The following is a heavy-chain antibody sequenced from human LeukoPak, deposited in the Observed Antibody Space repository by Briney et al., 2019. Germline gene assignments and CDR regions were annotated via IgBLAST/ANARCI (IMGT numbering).Heavy chain of an antibody. CDR1: GYTLTELS. CDR2: FDPEDGET. CDR3: ATDLFGEGVFDY. D-gene: IGHD3-10*02. V-gene: IGHV1-24*01. Sequence: ASVKVSCKVSGYTLTELSMHWVRQAPGKGLEWMGGFDPEDGETIYAQKFQGRVTMTEDTSTDTAYMELSSLRSEDTAVYYCATDLFGEGVFDYWGQGTLVTVSS. J-gene: IGHJ4*02.